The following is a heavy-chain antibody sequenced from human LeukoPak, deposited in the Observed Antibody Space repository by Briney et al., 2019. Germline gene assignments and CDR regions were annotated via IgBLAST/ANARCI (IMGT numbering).Heavy chain of an antibody. CDR2: IQHNGSNK. J-gene: IGHJ4*02. D-gene: IGHD2-21*02. CDR3: VPGDEIKY. V-gene: IGHV3-30*02. CDR1: GFTFSTYG. Sequence: GGSLRLSCAASGFTFSTYGMHWVRQAPGKGLEWVTFIQHNGSNKYYEDSVKGRFTVSRDNSKNTLYLQMNSLRAEDTALYYCVPGDEIKYWGRGTLVTVSS.